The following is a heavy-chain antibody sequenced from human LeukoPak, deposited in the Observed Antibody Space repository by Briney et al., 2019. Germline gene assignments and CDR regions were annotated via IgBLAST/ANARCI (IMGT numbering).Heavy chain of an antibody. Sequence: PGGSLRLSCAASGFIFSDYYMTWIRQAPGKGLEWVSHISSSGSNIHHADSVKGRFTISRDNAKNSLYLQMNSLRAEDTAVYYCVREGYGTGQFDYWGQGTLVTVSS. D-gene: IGHD2-8*02. J-gene: IGHJ4*02. CDR2: ISSSGSNI. CDR3: VREGYGTGQFDY. CDR1: GFIFSDYY. V-gene: IGHV3-11*04.